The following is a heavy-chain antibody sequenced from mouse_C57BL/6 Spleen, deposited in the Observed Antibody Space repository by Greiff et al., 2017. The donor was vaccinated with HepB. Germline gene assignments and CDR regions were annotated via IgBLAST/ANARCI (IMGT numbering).Heavy chain of an antibody. J-gene: IGHJ2*01. V-gene: IGHV1-72*01. CDR1: GYTFTSYW. D-gene: IGHD2-4*01. CDR3: ARSYDYQYYFDY. CDR2: IDPNSGGT. Sequence: QQSCKASGYTFTSYWMHWVKQRPGRGLEWIGRIDPNSGGTKYNEKFKSKATLTVDKPSSTAYMQLSSLTSEDSAVYYCARSYDYQYYFDYWGQGTTLTVSS.